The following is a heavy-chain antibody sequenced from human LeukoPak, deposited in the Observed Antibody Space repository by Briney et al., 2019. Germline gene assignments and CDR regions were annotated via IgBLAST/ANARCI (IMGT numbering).Heavy chain of an antibody. D-gene: IGHD2-2*02. Sequence: ASVKVSCKASGYTFTGYYMHCVRQAPGQGLEWMGWINPNSGGTNYAQKFQGRVTMTRDTSISTAYMELSRLRSDDTAVYYCARDRPHGIVVVPAAIAGAFDIWGQGTMVTVSS. J-gene: IGHJ3*02. V-gene: IGHV1-2*02. CDR2: INPNSGGT. CDR3: ARDRPHGIVVVPAAIAGAFDI. CDR1: GYTFTGYY.